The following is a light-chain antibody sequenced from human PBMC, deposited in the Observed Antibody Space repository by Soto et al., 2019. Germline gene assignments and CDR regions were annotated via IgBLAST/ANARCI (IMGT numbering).Light chain of an antibody. CDR1: TSNIGNNY. CDR3: ATLNGSLTCGRV. Sequence: QSVLTQPASVSAAPGQKVTISCSGSTSNIGNNYVSWYQQLPGTAPKLLIYDNDKRHSAIPDRFSGSKSGTSATLDITGLQTGDEADYYCATLNGSLTCGRVFGGGTKVTVL. CDR2: DND. V-gene: IGLV1-51*01. J-gene: IGLJ2*01.